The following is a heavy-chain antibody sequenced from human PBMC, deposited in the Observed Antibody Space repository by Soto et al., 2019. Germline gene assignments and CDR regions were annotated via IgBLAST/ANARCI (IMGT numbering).Heavy chain of an antibody. CDR2: TSKDGNEK. V-gene: IGHV3-30*09. CDR3: ARDIRIEWTGHVISWAMDV. Sequence: GGSLRLSCAASGFTFSDSAMHWVRQAPGKGLEWVAMTSKDGNEKFYAESVRGRFAISRDNSKNTLYLQTDILRPDDTAVYYCARDIRIEWTGHVISWAMDVWGQGTTVTVSS. J-gene: IGHJ6*02. CDR1: GFTFSDSA. D-gene: IGHD3-3*01.